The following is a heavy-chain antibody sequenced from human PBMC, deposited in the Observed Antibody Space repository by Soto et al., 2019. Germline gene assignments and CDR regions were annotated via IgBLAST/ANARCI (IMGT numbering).Heavy chain of an antibody. CDR3: ARGFTFWNTIFGVEYGMDV. D-gene: IGHD3-3*01. Sequence: SETLSLTCTVSGGSISSYYWSWIRQPPGKGLEWIGYIYYSGSTNYNPSLKSRVTISVDTSKNQFSLKLSSVTAADTAVYYCARGFTFWNTIFGVEYGMDVWGQGTTVTVSS. V-gene: IGHV4-59*01. CDR2: IYYSGST. CDR1: GGSISSYY. J-gene: IGHJ6*02.